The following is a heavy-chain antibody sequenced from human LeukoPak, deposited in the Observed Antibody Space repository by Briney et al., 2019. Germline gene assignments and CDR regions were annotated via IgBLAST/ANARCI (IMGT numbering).Heavy chain of an antibody. CDR2: IYYSGST. J-gene: IGHJ5*02. D-gene: IGHD3-3*01. V-gene: IGHV4-39*07. CDR3: ARTQTYYDFWSGYFPFDP. CDR1: GGSISSSSYY. Sequence: PSETLSLTCTVSGGSISSSSYYWGWIRQPPGKGLEWIGSIYYSGSTYYNPSLKSRVTISVDTSKNQFSLKLSSVTAADTAVYYCARTQTYYDFWSGYFPFDPWGQGTRVTVSS.